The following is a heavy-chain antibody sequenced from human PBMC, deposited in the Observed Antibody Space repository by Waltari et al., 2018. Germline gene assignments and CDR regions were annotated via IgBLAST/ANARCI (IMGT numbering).Heavy chain of an antibody. CDR2: IHGSGKP. CDR3: ARDRGRGLYLDS. J-gene: IGHJ4*02. CDR1: GDSVSGYYW. Sequence: QLQLQESGPRLVKPSGTLSLTCNVSGDSVSGYYWWSWVRQSPVKGLEWIGQIHGSGKPNYNPSLESRVTISLDTSNNQFSLRLTYATAADTAVYYCARDRGRGLYLDSWGQGTLVTVSP. D-gene: IGHD2-15*01. V-gene: IGHV4-4*02.